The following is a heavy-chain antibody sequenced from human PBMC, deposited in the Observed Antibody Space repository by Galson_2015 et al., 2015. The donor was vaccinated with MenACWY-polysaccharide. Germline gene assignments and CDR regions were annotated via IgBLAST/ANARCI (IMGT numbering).Heavy chain of an antibody. D-gene: IGHD3-10*02. J-gene: IGHJ3*01. Sequence: SLRLSCAASGLTFRGSGMHWVRQAPGKGLEWVAVIQYDGSQKQYIDSVKGRFTISRDNSKNTLYLEMNSLRAEDTALYYCAREGSRIVFHAFDVWGQGTM. V-gene: IGHV3-33*01. CDR3: AREGSRIVFHAFDV. CDR1: GLTFRGSG. CDR2: IQYDGSQK.